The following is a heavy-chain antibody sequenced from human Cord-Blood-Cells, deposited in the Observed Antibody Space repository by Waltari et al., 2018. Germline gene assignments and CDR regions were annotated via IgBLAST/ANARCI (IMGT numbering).Heavy chain of an antibody. D-gene: IGHD3-16*01. CDR1: GFTCRNAW. V-gene: IGHV3-15*01. J-gene: IGHJ4*02. CDR3: TTDLYYFDY. CDR2: IKSKNGGGKT. Sequence: EVQLVESGGGLLKPGGSLRLFCAASGFTCRNAWMSWVRQAPGKGLEWVGSIKSKNGGGKTDYAAPVKGRFTISRDDSKNTLYLQMNSLKTEDTAVYYCTTDLYYFDYWGQGTLVTVSS.